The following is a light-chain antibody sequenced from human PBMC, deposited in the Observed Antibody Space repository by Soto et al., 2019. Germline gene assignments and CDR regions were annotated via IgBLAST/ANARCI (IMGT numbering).Light chain of an antibody. V-gene: IGKV3-20*01. J-gene: IGKJ5*01. Sequence: EIVLTQSPGTLSLSPGERATLPCRASQSVSSRLAWYQQKPGQAPRLLISGASSRATGIPDRFSGSGSATDFTLTISRLEPEDFALYYCQHYGSSPITFGQGTRLEIK. CDR1: QSVSSR. CDR2: GAS. CDR3: QHYGSSPIT.